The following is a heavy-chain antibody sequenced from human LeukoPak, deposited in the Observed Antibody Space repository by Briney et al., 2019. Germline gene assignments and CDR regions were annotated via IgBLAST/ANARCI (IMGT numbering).Heavy chain of an antibody. Sequence: PGGSLRLSCAASGFIFSSSGMHWVRQAPGKGLEWVGIIWYDGSNKYYADSVKGRFTISRDNAKNTVYLQMNSLRVEDTAEYYCARDQGTSGGWPAVGRMGYFDYWGQGTLVTVSS. CDR2: IWYDGSNK. D-gene: IGHD6-19*01. CDR1: GFIFSSSG. CDR3: ARDQGTSGGWPAVGRMGYFDY. J-gene: IGHJ4*02. V-gene: IGHV3-33*01.